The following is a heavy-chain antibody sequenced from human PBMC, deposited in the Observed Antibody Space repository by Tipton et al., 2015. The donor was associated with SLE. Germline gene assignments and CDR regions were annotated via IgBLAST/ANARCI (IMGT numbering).Heavy chain of an antibody. CDR1: GGSISSGSYY. D-gene: IGHD3-16*01. V-gene: IGHV4-61*02. Sequence: LRLSCTVSGGSISSGSYYWSWIRQPAGKGLEWIGRIYTSGSTNYTPSLKSRVTISVDTSKNQLSLKLSSVTAADTAVYYCARGTGGAFDIWGQGTMVTVSS. J-gene: IGHJ3*02. CDR3: ARGTGGAFDI. CDR2: IYTSGST.